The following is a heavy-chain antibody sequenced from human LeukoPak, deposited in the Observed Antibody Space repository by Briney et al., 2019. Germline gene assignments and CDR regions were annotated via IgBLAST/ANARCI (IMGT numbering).Heavy chain of an antibody. CDR1: GFTFSNAW. D-gene: IGHD5-18*01. V-gene: IGHV3-33*08. CDR2: IWHDGSNK. J-gene: IGHJ4*02. Sequence: GESLRLSCAASGFTFSNAWMNWVRQAPGKGLEWVALIWHDGSNKYYGDSVKDRFTISRDNSKNTLYLQMDSLRDEDTAVYYCARDRGYTYGHPLDYWGQGTLVTVS. CDR3: ARDRGYTYGHPLDY.